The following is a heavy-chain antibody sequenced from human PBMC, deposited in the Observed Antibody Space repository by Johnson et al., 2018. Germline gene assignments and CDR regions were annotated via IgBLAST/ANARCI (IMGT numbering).Heavy chain of an antibody. D-gene: IGHD3-10*01. J-gene: IGHJ6*02. CDR3: AREGDGGFLVVPMDV. Sequence: QVQLVQSGGGVVQPGRSLRLSCAASGFTFSSYAMHWVRQAPGKGLEWAALIWYDGSNEYYADSVKGRFTISRDNSKNTLYLQMNSLRAEDTAVYYCAREGDGGFLVVPMDVWGQGTTVTVSS. V-gene: IGHV3-33*08. CDR2: IWYDGSNE. CDR1: GFTFSSYA.